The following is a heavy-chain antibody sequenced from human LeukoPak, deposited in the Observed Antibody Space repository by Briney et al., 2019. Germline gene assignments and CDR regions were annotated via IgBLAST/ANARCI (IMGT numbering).Heavy chain of an antibody. CDR3: ARSWAPGYCSSTTCYNFDY. Sequence: SETLSLTCTVSGGSVSTSHYYWGWIRQPPGKGLEWIGYIYYSGRTYYNPSLKSRVTISVDTSKNEFSVKLSPVTAADTAVYYCARSWAPGYCSSTTCYNFDYWGQETLVTVSS. CDR2: IYYSGRT. J-gene: IGHJ4*02. D-gene: IGHD2-2*02. V-gene: IGHV4-39*01. CDR1: GGSVSTSHYY.